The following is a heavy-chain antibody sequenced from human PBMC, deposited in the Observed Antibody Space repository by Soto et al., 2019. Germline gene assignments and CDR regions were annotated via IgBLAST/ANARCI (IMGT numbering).Heavy chain of an antibody. J-gene: IGHJ6*02. CDR1: GFTFSSYA. CDR3: AKGGGGGYYYYGMDV. V-gene: IGHV3-23*01. CDR2: ISGSGGST. D-gene: IGHD3-16*01. Sequence: EVQLLESGGGLVQPGGSLRLSCAASGFTFSSYAMSWVRQAPGKGLEWVSAISGSGGSTYYADSVKGRFTISRDNSKNTRYLQMNSLRAEDTAVYYCAKGGGGGYYYYGMDVWGQGTTVTVSS.